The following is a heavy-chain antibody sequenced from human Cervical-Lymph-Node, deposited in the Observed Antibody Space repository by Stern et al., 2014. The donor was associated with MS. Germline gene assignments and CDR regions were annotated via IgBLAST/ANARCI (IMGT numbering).Heavy chain of an antibody. CDR3: ARDKMHAFDY. CDR1: GYTFTTYG. V-gene: IGHV1-18*01. CDR2: ISADSGNT. J-gene: IGHJ4*02. Sequence: VQLVQSGTEVKKPGASVLVSCKASGYTFTTYGITWVRQAPGQGLEWMGWISADSGNTKYAQKFQDRVTMTRDTTKGTAYMEVRSLRSEDTAVYYCARDKMHAFDYWGQGTQVTVPS. D-gene: IGHD2-8*01.